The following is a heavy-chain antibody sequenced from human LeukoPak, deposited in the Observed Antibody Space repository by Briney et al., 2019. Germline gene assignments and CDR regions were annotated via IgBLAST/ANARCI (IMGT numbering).Heavy chain of an antibody. CDR3: AKEVLAVAGTGNWFDP. J-gene: IGHJ5*02. CDR2: ISSNGGST. V-gene: IGHV3-23*01. D-gene: IGHD6-19*01. Sequence: PGGSLRLSCAASGFTFSSFAMDWVRQAPGKGLEWVSAISSNGGSTYYADYVKGRFIISRDNSRNTLYLRMNSLRVEDTAVYYCAKEVLAVAGTGNWFDPWGQGTLVTVSS. CDR1: GFTFSSFA.